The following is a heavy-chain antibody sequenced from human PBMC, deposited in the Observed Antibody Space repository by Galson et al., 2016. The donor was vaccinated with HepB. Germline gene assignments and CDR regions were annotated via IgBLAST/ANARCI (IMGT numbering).Heavy chain of an antibody. J-gene: IGHJ4*02. CDR2: ITPILGTT. D-gene: IGHD2-21*01. Sequence: SVKVSCKASGDTFTFYAISWVRQVPGQGLEWMGGITPILGTTDYPQKFQGRITITADKSTSTAYMELSSLKSEDTAIYYCARHIVGITSYFDYWGQGSLVTVSS. V-gene: IGHV1-69*06. CDR1: GDTFTFYA. CDR3: ARHIVGITSYFDY.